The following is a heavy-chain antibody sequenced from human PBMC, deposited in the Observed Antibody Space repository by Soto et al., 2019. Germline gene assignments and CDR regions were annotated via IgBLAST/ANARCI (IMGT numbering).Heavy chain of an antibody. V-gene: IGHV3-7*05. CDR2: IKEDGSER. CDR3: AKDVR. CDR1: GFTFSTHW. Sequence: EVQLVESGGDLVQPGGSLRLSCAASGFTFSTHWMSWVRQAPGKGLEWVANIKEDGSERYYADSVKGRFTISRDNAKNSLYLPMNGLRVEDPALYYCAKDVRWGQGTLVTVSS. J-gene: IGHJ4*02.